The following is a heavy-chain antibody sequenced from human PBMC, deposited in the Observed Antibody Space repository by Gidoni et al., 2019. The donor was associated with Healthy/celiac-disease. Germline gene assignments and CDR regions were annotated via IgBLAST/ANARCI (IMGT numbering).Heavy chain of an antibody. V-gene: IGHV1-8*01. J-gene: IGHJ3*02. D-gene: IGHD6-13*01. CDR2: VNPNSGNT. Sequence: QVQLVQSGAEVKKPGAAVKVSCKASGYTVTSYDINWVRQATGQGLEWMGWVNPNSGNTGYAQQFQGRVTMTRNTSISTAYMELSSLRSEDTAVYYCARDSSSWSDAFDIWGQGTMVTVSS. CDR3: ARDSSSWSDAFDI. CDR1: GYTVTSYD.